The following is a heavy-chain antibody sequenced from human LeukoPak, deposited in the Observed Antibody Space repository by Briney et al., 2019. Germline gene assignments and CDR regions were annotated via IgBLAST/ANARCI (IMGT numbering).Heavy chain of an antibody. Sequence: ESGGSLRLSCVASGFTFSSYGMNWVRQAPGKGLEWVSSISSGSSYIYYADSVKGRFTISRDNAKNSPYLQMNSLRAEDTAMYFCARVPSDYWGQGTLVTVSS. V-gene: IGHV3-21*01. CDR2: ISSGSSYI. J-gene: IGHJ4*02. CDR1: GFTFSSYG. CDR3: ARVPSDY.